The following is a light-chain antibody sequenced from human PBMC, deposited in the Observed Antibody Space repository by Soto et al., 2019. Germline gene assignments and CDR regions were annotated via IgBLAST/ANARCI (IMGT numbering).Light chain of an antibody. V-gene: IGKV3-20*01. CDR2: GAS. CDR3: HQYGSLYT. Sequence: EIVLTQSPGTLSLSPGERATLSCRASQSVSSSYLAWYQQKPGQAPRLLIYGASSRATGIPDRFSGSGSGTDFTSTISRLEPEDFAVYYCHQYGSLYTFGQGTKLEIK. CDR1: QSVSSSY. J-gene: IGKJ2*01.